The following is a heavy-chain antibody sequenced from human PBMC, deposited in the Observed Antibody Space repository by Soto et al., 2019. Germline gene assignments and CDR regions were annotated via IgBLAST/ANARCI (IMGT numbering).Heavy chain of an antibody. CDR3: ARSRIVGATPVDY. CDR2: ISYDGSNK. J-gene: IGHJ4*02. D-gene: IGHD1-26*01. V-gene: IGHV3-30-3*01. CDR1: GFTFSSYA. Sequence: QVQLVESGGGVVQPGRSLRLSCAASGFTFSSYAMNWFRKAPGKGLEWVAVISYDGSNKYYADSVKGRFTISRDKSKNTLYLQMNRLRDEDTAVYYCARSRIVGATPVDYGCQGTLVTVSS.